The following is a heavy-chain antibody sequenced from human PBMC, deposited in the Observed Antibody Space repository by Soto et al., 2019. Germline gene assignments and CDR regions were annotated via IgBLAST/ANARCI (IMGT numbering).Heavy chain of an antibody. D-gene: IGHD3-3*01. Sequence: EVQLVESGGGLVQPGGSLRLSCAASGVTFSSYWMSWVRQVPGKGLEWVATIKQDGREKYYVDSVKGRFTITRDNAKDSLYLQMNRLRAEDTAVYYCARGSDFWSGYYNWFGPWGQGTLVTVSS. CDR3: ARGSDFWSGYYNWFGP. V-gene: IGHV3-7*01. J-gene: IGHJ5*02. CDR1: GVTFSSYW. CDR2: IKQDGREK.